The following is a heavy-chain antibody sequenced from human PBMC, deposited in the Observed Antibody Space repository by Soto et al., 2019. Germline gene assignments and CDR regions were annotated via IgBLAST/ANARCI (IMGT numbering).Heavy chain of an antibody. CDR2: TYYKSKWYN. CDR3: ARDPSTVTTRGYFYYYGMDV. V-gene: IGHV6-1*01. D-gene: IGHD4-17*01. Sequence: PSQTLSLTCAISGDSVSSSSAAWNWIRQSPSRGLEWLGRTYYKSKWYNDYAVSVKSRMTINPDTSKNQFSLQLNSVTPEDTAVYYCARDPSTVTTRGYFYYYGMDVWGQGTTVTSP. J-gene: IGHJ6*02. CDR1: GDSVSSSSAA.